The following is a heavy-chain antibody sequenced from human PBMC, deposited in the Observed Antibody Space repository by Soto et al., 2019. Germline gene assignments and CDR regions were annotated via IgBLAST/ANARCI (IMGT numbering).Heavy chain of an antibody. CDR2: ISAHNGNT. CDR1: GYTFTSYG. CDR3: ARERSYGSCDY. V-gene: IGHV1-18*01. D-gene: IGHD5-18*01. J-gene: IGHJ4*02. Sequence: QVQLVQSGAEVKKPGASVKVSCKASGYTFTSYGISWVRQAPGQGLEWMGWISAHNGNTKYAQKLQGRVTMTTDTSTSTSTTELRRRSSEYAAVYYCARERSYGSCDYWGQGTLVTVSS.